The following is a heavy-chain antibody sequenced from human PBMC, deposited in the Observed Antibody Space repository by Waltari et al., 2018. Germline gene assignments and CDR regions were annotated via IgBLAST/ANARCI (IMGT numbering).Heavy chain of an antibody. CDR2: ISRSGSAI. Sequence: EVQLVESGGGLVQPGGSLRLSCVASGFTFNSSEMNWVRQTPGKVLEWVSYISRSGSAIYYPDSVKGRFTISRDNAKNSLYLQRHSLRAEDTAIYYCVSVYCGADCSPDYWGQGTLVTVSS. CDR1: GFTFNSSE. D-gene: IGHD2-21*02. V-gene: IGHV3-48*03. J-gene: IGHJ4*02. CDR3: VSVYCGADCSPDY.